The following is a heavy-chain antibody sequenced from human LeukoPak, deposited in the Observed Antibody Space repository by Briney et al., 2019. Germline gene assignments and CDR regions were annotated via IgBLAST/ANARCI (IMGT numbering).Heavy chain of an antibody. CDR1: GDSIGSYW. J-gene: IGHJ2*01. D-gene: IGHD6-19*01. CDR3: ARDLGTGWPYWYFDL. Sequence: TSETLSLTCTVSGDSIGSYWWSWVRQSPGKGLEWIAYIHYRGTTNSNPSLKSRVSISVDTSENQFSLNLNSVTDADTAVYYCARDLGTGWPYWYFDLWGRGTLVTVSS. V-gene: IGHV4-59*01. CDR2: IHYRGTT.